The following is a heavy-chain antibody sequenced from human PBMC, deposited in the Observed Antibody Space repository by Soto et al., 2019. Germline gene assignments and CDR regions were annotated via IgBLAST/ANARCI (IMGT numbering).Heavy chain of an antibody. CDR3: AGQTYYYDSIGYYPR. CDR1: GGSISSGGYY. V-gene: IGHV4-31*03. D-gene: IGHD3-22*01. Sequence: SETLSLTCTVSGGSISSGGYYWSWIRQHPGKGLEWIGYIYYSGSTYYNPSLKSRVTISVDTSKNQFSLKLSSVTAADTAVYYCAGQTYYYDSIGYYPRWGPGTLVTVSS. CDR2: IYYSGST. J-gene: IGHJ4*02.